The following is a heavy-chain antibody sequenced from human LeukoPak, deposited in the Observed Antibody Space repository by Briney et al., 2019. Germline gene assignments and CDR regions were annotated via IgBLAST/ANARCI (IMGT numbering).Heavy chain of an antibody. D-gene: IGHD2-15*01. Sequence: PSETLSLTCTVSDDSISDYYRGWIRQPPGKGLEWIGYISYSGSTISNPSLKSRVTISVDTSKNQFSLKLTSVTAADTALYYCARTKLYCSGGSCYSSLDYWGQGTLVTVSS. V-gene: IGHV4-59*01. CDR1: DDSISDYY. J-gene: IGHJ4*02. CDR3: ARTKLYCSGGSCYSSLDY. CDR2: ISYSGST.